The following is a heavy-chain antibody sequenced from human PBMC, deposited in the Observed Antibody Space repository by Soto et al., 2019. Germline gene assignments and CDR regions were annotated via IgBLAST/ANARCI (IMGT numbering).Heavy chain of an antibody. J-gene: IGHJ6*02. Sequence: QVQLVQSGAEVKKPGSSVKVSCKASGGTFSTSAISWVRQAPGQGLEWVGGIMPVFPTPDYAQKFQGRVTITADEYTTTAYLELTSLRTDDTSVYYCARDKDRLQLGVNYYYMLDVWGQGTAITVSS. CDR1: GGTFSTSA. CDR3: ARDKDRLQLGVNYYYMLDV. V-gene: IGHV1-69*12. D-gene: IGHD1-1*01. CDR2: IMPVFPTP.